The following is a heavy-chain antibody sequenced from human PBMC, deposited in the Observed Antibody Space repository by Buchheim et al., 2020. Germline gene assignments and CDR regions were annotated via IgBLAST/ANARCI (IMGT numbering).Heavy chain of an antibody. D-gene: IGHD3-10*01. V-gene: IGHV3-15*01. CDR2: IKSKTDGGTT. J-gene: IGHJ6*02. CDR3: TTGLPLWFGEGYYGMDV. CDR1: GFTFGNAW. Sequence: EVQLVESGGGLVKPGGSLRLSCAASGFTFGNAWMSWVRQAPGKGLEWVGRIKSKTDGGTTDYAAPVKGRFTISRDDSKNTLYLQMNSLKTEDTAVYYCTTGLPLWFGEGYYGMDVWGQGTT.